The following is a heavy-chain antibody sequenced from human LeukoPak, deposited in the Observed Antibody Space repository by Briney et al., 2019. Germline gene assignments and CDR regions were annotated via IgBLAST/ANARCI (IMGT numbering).Heavy chain of an antibody. D-gene: IGHD3-22*01. V-gene: IGHV3-23*01. CDR1: GFTFSGYA. CDR2: ISGSGGST. J-gene: IGHJ6*02. CDR3: AKDLAYYYDSSGLPYYYYYGMDV. Sequence: GGSLRLSCAASGFTFSGYAMSWVRQAPGKGLEWVSAISGSGGSTYYADSVKGRFTISRDNSKNTLYLQMNSLRAEDTAVYYCAKDLAYYYDSSGLPYYYYYGMDVWGQGTTVTVSS.